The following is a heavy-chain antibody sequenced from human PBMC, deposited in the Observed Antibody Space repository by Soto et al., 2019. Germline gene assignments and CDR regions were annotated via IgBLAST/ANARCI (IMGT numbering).Heavy chain of an antibody. D-gene: IGHD3-10*01. V-gene: IGHV4-39*01. CDR1: GGSISSSSYY. J-gene: IGHJ4*02. CDR2: IYYSGST. CDR3: ARSMGVIHFDY. Sequence: LSLTCTVSGGSISSSSYYWGWIRQPPGKGLEWIGSIYYSGSTYYNPSLKSRVTISVDTSKNQFSLKLSSVTAADTAVYYCARSMGVIHFDYWGQGTLVTVSS.